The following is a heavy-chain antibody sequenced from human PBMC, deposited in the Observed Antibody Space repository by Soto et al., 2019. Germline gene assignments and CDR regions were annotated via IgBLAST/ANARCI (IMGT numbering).Heavy chain of an antibody. V-gene: IGHV1-69*19. CDR2: IIPLFGST. D-gene: IGHD3-10*01. Sequence: QVPLEQSGSEVKMPGSSVTVSCKAYGATFTKYTFNWVRQAPGQGLEWMGGIIPLFGSTNYAERFQGRLTVTTNESTGTVFMDLSSLTSDDTDIYYCARDETVIRGVIKRGGGLDLWGQGTTVIVSS. CDR3: ARDETVIRGVIKRGGGLDL. J-gene: IGHJ6*02. CDR1: GATFTKYT.